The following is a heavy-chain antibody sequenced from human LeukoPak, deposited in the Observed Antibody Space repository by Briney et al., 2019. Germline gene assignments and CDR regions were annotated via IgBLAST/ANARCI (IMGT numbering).Heavy chain of an antibody. V-gene: IGHV3-30*18. CDR3: AKVPPTSVTREGMDV. Sequence: GGSLRLSCAASGFTFSSSGMHWVRQAPGKGLEWVAVISYDGEKTYYGDSVKGRFTISRDNSKNTLLLHMNSLRVDDTAVYYCAKVPPTSVTREGMDVWGQGTMVRVSS. J-gene: IGHJ6*02. CDR2: ISYDGEKT. D-gene: IGHD4-17*01. CDR1: GFTFSSSG.